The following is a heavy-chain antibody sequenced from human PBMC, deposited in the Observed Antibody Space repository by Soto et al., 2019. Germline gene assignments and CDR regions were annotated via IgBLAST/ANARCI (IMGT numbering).Heavy chain of an antibody. D-gene: IGHD3-22*01. V-gene: IGHV1-3*01. J-gene: IGHJ4*02. CDR2: IGAGDGKT. CDR1: GYSFTHYV. CDR3: VRDYASDSGVHLDF. Sequence: QVQLVQSGTEVKKPGASVKVSCKASGYSFTHYVIHWVRQAPGQRLEWMGWIGAGDGKTHYSQKFQGRVTITKDTSASTAYMELSSLISEDTAVYYCVRDYASDSGVHLDFWGQGTLVTVSS.